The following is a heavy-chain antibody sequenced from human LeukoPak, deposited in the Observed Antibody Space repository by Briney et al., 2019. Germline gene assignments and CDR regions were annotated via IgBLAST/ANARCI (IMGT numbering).Heavy chain of an antibody. J-gene: IGHJ4*02. V-gene: IGHV3-30*18. D-gene: IGHD3-10*01. Sequence: RSLRLSCAASGFTFSSYGMHWVRQAPGKGLEWVAVISYDGSNKYYADSVKGRFTISRDNSKNTLYLQMNSLRAEDTAVYYCAKVGNGSGSYYADYWGQGTLVTVSS. CDR3: AKVGNGSGSYYADY. CDR2: ISYDGSNK. CDR1: GFTFSSYG.